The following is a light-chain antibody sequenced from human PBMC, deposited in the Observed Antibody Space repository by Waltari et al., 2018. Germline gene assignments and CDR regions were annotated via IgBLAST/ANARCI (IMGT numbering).Light chain of an antibody. V-gene: IGKV4-1*01. CDR2: WAS. Sequence: DIVMTQSPDSLAVSLGERATVNCKSSQSVLYSPNNKNYLAWNQQKPGQPPTLLIYWASTRESGVPDRFSGSGSGTDFTLTISSLQAEDVAVYYCQQYANTPRTFGQGTTVEIK. J-gene: IGKJ1*01. CDR1: QSVLYSPNNKNY. CDR3: QQYANTPRT.